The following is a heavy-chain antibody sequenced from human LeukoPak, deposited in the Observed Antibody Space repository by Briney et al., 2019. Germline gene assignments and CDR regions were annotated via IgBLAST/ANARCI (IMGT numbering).Heavy chain of an antibody. CDR1: GFTVSNNY. CDR2: LYPGGVT. J-gene: IGHJ4*02. V-gene: IGHV3-53*05. D-gene: IGHD6-19*01. Sequence: GGSLRLPCAASGFTVSNNYMSWVRLAPGKGLEFVSALYPGGVTYYADSVKGRFTISSDTSKNTVDVQMTSLRAEDTAMYYCTRHRVADTTEFAYWGQGTLVTVSA. CDR3: TRHRVADTTEFAY.